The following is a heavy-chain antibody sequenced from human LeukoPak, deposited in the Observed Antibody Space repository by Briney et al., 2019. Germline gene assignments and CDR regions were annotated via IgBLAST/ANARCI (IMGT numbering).Heavy chain of an antibody. Sequence: GGSLRLSVAASGFTCIASYMTWVRQAPGKGLKWLLYISVVSVDKNSADPVQGRFIISWVNAENLLYLQLNSLGVEYSAVSLCARDPRTVRIWGQGTLVTVSS. CDR3: ARDPRTVRI. V-gene: IGHV3-11*06. CDR1: GFTCIASY. D-gene: IGHD1-1*01. CDR2: ISVVSVDK. J-gene: IGHJ4*02.